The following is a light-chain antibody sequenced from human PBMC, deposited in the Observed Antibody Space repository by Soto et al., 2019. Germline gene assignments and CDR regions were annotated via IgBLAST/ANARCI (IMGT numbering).Light chain of an antibody. CDR2: AAS. CDR3: QQSDLMPYT. CDR1: QTIANY. Sequence: DIQMTQSPSSLSASVGGRVTITCRARQTIANYLNWYEIKPGQAPHLLIFAASRLQSGVPSSFGASGAGTDVTLTLNSPQPQEFATNCCQQSDLMPYTFGQGTKLDIK. J-gene: IGKJ2*01. V-gene: IGKV1-39*01.